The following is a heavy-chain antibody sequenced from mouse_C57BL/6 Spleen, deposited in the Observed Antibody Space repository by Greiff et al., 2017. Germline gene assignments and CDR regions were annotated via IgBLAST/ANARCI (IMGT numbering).Heavy chain of an antibody. V-gene: IGHV5-16*01. CDR3: ARDNDSYYFDY. CDR1: GFTFSDYY. J-gene: IGHJ2*01. D-gene: IGHD2-4*01. CDR2: INYDGSST. Sequence: EVKLVESEGGLVQPGSSMKLSCTASGFTFSDYYMAWVRQVPEKGLEWVANINYDGSSTYYLDSLKSRFIISRDNAKNILYLQMSSLKSEDTATYYCARDNDSYYFDYWGQGTTLTVSS.